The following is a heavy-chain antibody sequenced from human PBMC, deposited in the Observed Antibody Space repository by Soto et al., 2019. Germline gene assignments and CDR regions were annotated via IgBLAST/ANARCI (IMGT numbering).Heavy chain of an antibody. CDR1: GFAFRDFA. J-gene: IGHJ6*04. V-gene: IGHV3-9*03. D-gene: IGHD2-21*02. CDR2: ITWNGVAM. CDR3: EKFFVTPHHIFGYMDV. Sequence: EVQLVESGGSLVQPGRSLRLSCEASGFAFRDFAMHWVRQTPGKGLEWVSGITWNGVAMGYADSVRGRFTISRDDAKNSLYMQMNSLRPEDMALYYREKFFVTPHHIFGYMDVWGRGTSVTVS.